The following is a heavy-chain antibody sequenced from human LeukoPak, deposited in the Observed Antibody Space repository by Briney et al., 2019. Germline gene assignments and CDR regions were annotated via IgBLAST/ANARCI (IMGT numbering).Heavy chain of an antibody. CDR3: ARWYCDKNICPSYYYGMDV. CDR1: GFTFSSYE. V-gene: IGHV3-48*03. J-gene: IGHJ6*02. D-gene: IGHD2/OR15-2a*01. CDR2: ISSSGSTV. Sequence: GGSLRLSCAASGFTFSSYEMSWVRQAPGKGLEWVSFISSSGSTVNYVDSVKDRFTISRDKAKNSLYLQMDSLRAEDTAVYYCARWYCDKNICPSYYYGMDVWGQGTTVTVSS.